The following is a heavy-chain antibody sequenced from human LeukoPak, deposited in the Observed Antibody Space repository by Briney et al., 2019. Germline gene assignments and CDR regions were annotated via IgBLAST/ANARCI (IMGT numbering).Heavy chain of an antibody. J-gene: IGHJ4*02. CDR1: GFTFSSYA. CDR2: ISGGGVST. V-gene: IGHV3-23*01. D-gene: IGHD1-26*01. Sequence: GGSLRLSCAASGFTFSSYAMSWVRQAPGKGLEWVSAISGGGVSTYYADSVKGRFTISRDNSKNTLYLQMNSLRAEDTAVYYCAKTMGLVGPTSPFDYWGQGTLVTVSS. CDR3: AKTMGLVGPTSPFDY.